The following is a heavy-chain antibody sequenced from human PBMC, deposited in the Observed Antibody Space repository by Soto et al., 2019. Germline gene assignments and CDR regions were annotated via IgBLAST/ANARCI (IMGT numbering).Heavy chain of an antibody. J-gene: IGHJ5*02. Sequence: ASVKVSCKASGYTFTSYYMHWVREAPGQGLEWMGIINPSGGSTSYAQKFQGRVTMTRDTSTSTVYMELSSLRSEDTAVYYCARAGPIVVVPAASGWFDPWGQGTLVTVSS. CDR1: GYTFTSYY. D-gene: IGHD2-2*01. CDR3: ARAGPIVVVPAASGWFDP. CDR2: INPSGGST. V-gene: IGHV1-46*01.